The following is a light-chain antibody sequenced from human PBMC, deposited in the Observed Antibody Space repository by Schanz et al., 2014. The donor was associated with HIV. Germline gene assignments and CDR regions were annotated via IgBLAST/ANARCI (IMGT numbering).Light chain of an antibody. V-gene: IGKV3-11*01. CDR3: QQRSNWPT. J-gene: IGKJ4*01. CDR1: QTVGSN. Sequence: EKVMTQSPATLSVSPGERAILSCRTSQTVGSNLAWYQQRPGQAPRLLIYGASTRATGIPDRFSGSGSGTDFTLTISSLEPEDFAVYYCQQRSNWPTFGGGTKVEIK. CDR2: GAS.